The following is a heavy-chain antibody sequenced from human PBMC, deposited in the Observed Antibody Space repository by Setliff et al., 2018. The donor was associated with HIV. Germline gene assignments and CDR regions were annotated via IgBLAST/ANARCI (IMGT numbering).Heavy chain of an antibody. D-gene: IGHD3-9*01. J-gene: IGHJ6*03. CDR3: ARQATYYDILTGYYGYQYYYMDV. CDR1: GFTFSTYW. Sequence: GGSLRLSCAASGFTFSTYWMSWVRQAPGTGLEWVANIKQHGSEKYSVDSVKGRFTISRDNAKNSLYLQMNSLRAEDTAVYYCARQATYYDILTGYYGYQYYYMDVWGKGTTVTVSS. CDR2: IKQHGSEK. V-gene: IGHV3-7*01.